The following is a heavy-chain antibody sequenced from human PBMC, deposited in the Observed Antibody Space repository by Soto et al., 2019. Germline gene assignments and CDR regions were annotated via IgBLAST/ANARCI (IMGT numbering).Heavy chain of an antibody. J-gene: IGHJ5*02. CDR1: GFSLTTDRVG. CDR2: IYWDDSK. Sequence: QITLKESGPPLVKPTQTLTLTCTFSGFSLTTDRVGVGWIRQPPGEALEWLAVIYWDDSKTYRPSLESRRTIPKATSKHQVALTMPNMYSLDTATYFCAHAYGGRSLSWGQGTLVTVSS. CDR3: AHAYGGRSLS. V-gene: IGHV2-5*02. D-gene: IGHD1-26*01.